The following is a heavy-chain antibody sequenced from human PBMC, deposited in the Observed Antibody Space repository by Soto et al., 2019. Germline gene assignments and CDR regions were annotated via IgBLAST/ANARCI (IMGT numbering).Heavy chain of an antibody. D-gene: IGHD3-16*01. J-gene: IGHJ4*02. Sequence: GGSLRLSCAASGFTFSSYWMHWVRQAPGKGLVWVSRINSDGSSTSYADSVKGRFTISRDNAKNTLYLQMNSLRAEDTAVYYCARGESGWPVLIDYWGQGTLVTVSS. V-gene: IGHV3-74*01. CDR2: INSDGSST. CDR3: ARGESGWPVLIDY. CDR1: GFTFSSYW.